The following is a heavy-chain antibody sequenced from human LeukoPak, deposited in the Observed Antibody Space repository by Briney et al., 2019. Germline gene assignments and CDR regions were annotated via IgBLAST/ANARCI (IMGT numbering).Heavy chain of an antibody. CDR1: GYTFTGYY. V-gene: IGHV1-2*02. CDR3: ARDSSGWTWYFDL. D-gene: IGHD6-19*01. J-gene: IGHJ2*01. Sequence: ASVKVSCKAPGYTFTGYYMHWVRQAPGQGLEWMGWINPNSGGTNYAQKFQGRVTMTRDTSISTAYMELSRLRSDDTAVYYCARDSSGWTWYFDLWGRGTLVTVSS. CDR2: INPNSGGT.